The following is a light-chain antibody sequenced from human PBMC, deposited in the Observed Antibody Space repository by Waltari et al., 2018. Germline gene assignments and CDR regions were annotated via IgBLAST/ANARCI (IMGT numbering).Light chain of an antibody. CDR1: SSDVGGYNY. CDR3: CSFTSRSTWV. V-gene: IGLV2-14*01. J-gene: IGLJ3*02. CDR2: DVS. Sequence: QSALTQPASVSGSPGQSITISCTGTSSDVGGYNYVSWYQQHPGKAPQLLIFDVSNRPSGVSNRFSGSKSGNTASLTISGLQAEDESDYYCCSFTSRSTWVFGGGTKVTVL.